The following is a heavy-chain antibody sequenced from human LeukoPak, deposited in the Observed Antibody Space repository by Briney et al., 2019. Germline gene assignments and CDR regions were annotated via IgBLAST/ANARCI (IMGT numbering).Heavy chain of an antibody. Sequence: GGSLRLSCAASGFTFSSYAMSWVRQAPGKGLEWVSAISGSGGSTYYADSVKGRFTISRDNSKNTLYLQMNSLRAEDTAVYYCAKFPLKYYYDSSGYTDYWGQGTLVTVSS. V-gene: IGHV3-23*01. CDR1: GFTFSSYA. J-gene: IGHJ4*02. CDR2: ISGSGGST. CDR3: AKFPLKYYYDSSGYTDY. D-gene: IGHD3-22*01.